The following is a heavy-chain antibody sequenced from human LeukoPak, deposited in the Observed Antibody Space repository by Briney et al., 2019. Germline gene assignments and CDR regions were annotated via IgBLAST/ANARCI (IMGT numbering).Heavy chain of an antibody. V-gene: IGHV1-2*02. CDR1: GYTFTGYY. D-gene: IGHD5-18*01. CDR3: ARGLRGYSYVTEVYYFDY. J-gene: IGHJ4*02. Sequence: ASVKISCKASGYTFTGYYMHWVRQAPGQGLEWMGWINPSSGGTNYAQKFQGRVTMTRDTSISTAYMELSRLRSDDTAVYYCARGLRGYSYVTEVYYFDYWGQGTLVTVSS. CDR2: INPSSGGT.